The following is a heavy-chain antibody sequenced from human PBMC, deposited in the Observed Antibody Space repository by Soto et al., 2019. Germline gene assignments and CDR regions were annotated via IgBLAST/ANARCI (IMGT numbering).Heavy chain of an antibody. J-gene: IGHJ6*02. Sequence: SLTLSLSCTFSGGSISSYYWSWIRQPPGKGLEWIGYIYYSGSTNYNPSLKSRVTISVDTSKNQFSLKLSSVTAADTAVYYCARISGEEYYYDSSGDYGMDVWGQGTTVTVSS. CDR3: ARISGEEYYYDSSGDYGMDV. CDR2: IYYSGST. V-gene: IGHV4-59*01. D-gene: IGHD3-22*01. CDR1: GGSISSYY.